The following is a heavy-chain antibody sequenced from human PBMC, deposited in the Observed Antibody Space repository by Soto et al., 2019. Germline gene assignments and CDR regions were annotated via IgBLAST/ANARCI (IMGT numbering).Heavy chain of an antibody. CDR3: AREDGVVVIPILGMDV. CDR1: GFTFSSYS. CDR2: ISSSSSYI. V-gene: IGHV3-21*01. D-gene: IGHD3-22*01. J-gene: IGHJ6*02. Sequence: EVQLVESGGGLVKPGGSLRLSCAASGFTFSSYSMNWVRQAPGKGLEWVSSISSSSSYIYYADSVKGRFTISRDNAKNSLYLQMNSLRAEDTAVYYCAREDGVVVIPILGMDVWGQGTTVTVSS.